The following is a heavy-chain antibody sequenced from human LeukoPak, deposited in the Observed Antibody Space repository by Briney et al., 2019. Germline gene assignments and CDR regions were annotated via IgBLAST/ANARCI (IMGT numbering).Heavy chain of an antibody. J-gene: IGHJ4*02. V-gene: IGHV3-30*02. CDR3: AKGRSSGWYANGFDY. Sequence: GGSLRLSCAASGFTFSSYGIHWVRQAPGKGLEWVAFIRYDGSNKYYADSVKGRFTISRDNSKNTLYLQINSLRAEDTAVYYCAKGRSSGWYANGFDYWGQGTLVTVSS. CDR2: IRYDGSNK. D-gene: IGHD6-19*01. CDR1: GFTFSSYG.